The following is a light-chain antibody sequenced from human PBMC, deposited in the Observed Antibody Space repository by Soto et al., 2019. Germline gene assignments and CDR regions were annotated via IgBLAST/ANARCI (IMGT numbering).Light chain of an antibody. J-gene: IGKJ1*01. V-gene: IGKV1-39*01. CDR2: AAS. CDR3: QQSFSTLWT. CDR1: QNINNC. Sequence: DIQVTQSPSSLSASVGDRVTITCRASQNINNCLNWYQQKPGKAPTLLIYAASSWQSGVPSRFSGSGSGTDFTLTISSLQPEDFATYYCQQSFSTLWTFGQGTKLEIK.